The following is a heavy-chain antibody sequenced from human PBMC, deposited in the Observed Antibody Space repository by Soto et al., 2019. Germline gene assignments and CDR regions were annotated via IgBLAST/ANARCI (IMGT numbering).Heavy chain of an antibody. Sequence: EVQLVESGGGLAQPGRSLRLSCVASGFIFEDYDMHWVRQVPGKGLEWVSSISSNSGAIKYADSVKGRFTLSRDNAKNSMYLEMNSLRAEDTAVYYCARESEDLTSNFDYWGQVTLVTVSS. J-gene: IGHJ4*02. CDR3: ARESEDLTSNFDY. CDR1: GFIFEDYD. CDR2: ISSNSGAI. V-gene: IGHV3-9*01.